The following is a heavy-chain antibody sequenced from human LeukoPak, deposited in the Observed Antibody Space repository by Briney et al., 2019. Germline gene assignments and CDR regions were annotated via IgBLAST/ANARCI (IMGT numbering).Heavy chain of an antibody. Sequence: SETLSLTCTVSGGSISTSSFYWGWIRQPPGKGLEWIGSIYFSGTTYYNPSLKSRVTISVDTSKNQFSLKLSSVTAADTAVYYCARSVEGYCSGGSCYSYYYYMDVWGKGTTVTVSS. V-gene: IGHV4-39*07. CDR2: IYFSGTT. D-gene: IGHD2-15*01. CDR1: GGSISTSSFY. CDR3: ARSVEGYCSGGSCYSYYYYMDV. J-gene: IGHJ6*03.